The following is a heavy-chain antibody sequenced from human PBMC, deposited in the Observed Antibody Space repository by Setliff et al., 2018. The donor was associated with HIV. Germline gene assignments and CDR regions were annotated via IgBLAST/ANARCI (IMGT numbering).Heavy chain of an antibody. V-gene: IGHV4-39*07. CDR3: AREHYYGSGSYYKDHYYYYGMDV. J-gene: IGHJ6*02. CDR1: GGSVSTGNYY. D-gene: IGHD3-10*01. Sequence: SETLSLTCTVSGGSVSTGNYYWSWIRQPPGKGLEWIGEINHSGSTNYNPSLKSRVTISVDTSKNQFSLKLSSVTAADTAVYYCAREHYYGSGSYYKDHYYYYGMDVWGQGTTVTVSS. CDR2: INHSGST.